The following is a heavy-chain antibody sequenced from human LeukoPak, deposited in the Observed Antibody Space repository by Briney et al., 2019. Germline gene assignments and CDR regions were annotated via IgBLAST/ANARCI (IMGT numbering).Heavy chain of an antibody. CDR1: GGTFSSYA. V-gene: IGHV1-69*05. CDR3: ATDHSSSWYNGWFDP. J-gene: IGHJ5*02. D-gene: IGHD6-13*01. Sequence: ASVKVSCKASGGTFSSYAISWVRQAPGQGLEWVGGIIPISGTANYAQTFQGTVTITTDESTSTAYMELSSLRSEDTAVDYCATDHSSSWYNGWFDPWGQGTLVTVSS. CDR2: IIPISGTA.